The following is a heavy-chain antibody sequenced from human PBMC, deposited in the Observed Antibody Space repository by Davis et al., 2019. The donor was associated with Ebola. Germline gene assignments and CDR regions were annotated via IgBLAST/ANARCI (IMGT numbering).Heavy chain of an antibody. J-gene: IGHJ3*02. D-gene: IGHD2-2*01. V-gene: IGHV4-34*01. CDR3: AEARGYCSSTSCAGPRTIGAFDI. CDR2: INHSGST. Sequence: PSETLSLTCAVYGGSFSGYYWSWIRQPPGKGLEWIGEINHSGSTNYNPSLKSRVTISVDKSKNQFSLKLSSVTAADTAVYYCAEARGYCSSTSCAGPRTIGAFDIWGQGTMVTVSS. CDR1: GGSFSGYY.